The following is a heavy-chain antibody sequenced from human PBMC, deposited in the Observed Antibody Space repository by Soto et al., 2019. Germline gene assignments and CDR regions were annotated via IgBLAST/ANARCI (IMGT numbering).Heavy chain of an antibody. CDR3: ASRRRVYCSSTSCYNAFDI. J-gene: IGHJ3*02. CDR1: GYTFTSYG. V-gene: IGHV1-18*01. Sequence: APVKVSCKASGYTFTSYGISWVRQAPEQGLEWMGWISAYNGNTNYAQKLQGRVTMTTDTSTSTAYMELRSLRSDDTAVYYCASRRRVYCSSTSCYNAFDIWGQGTMVTVSS. D-gene: IGHD2-2*02. CDR2: ISAYNGNT.